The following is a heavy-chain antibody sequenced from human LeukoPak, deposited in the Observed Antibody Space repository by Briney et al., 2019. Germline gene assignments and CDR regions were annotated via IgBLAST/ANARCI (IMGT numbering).Heavy chain of an antibody. CDR2: INADGSAT. CDR1: GFTFSSHW. J-gene: IGHJ5*02. V-gene: IGHV3-74*01. D-gene: IGHD2-2*01. CDR3: VRGALRDCSYTSCTRGNWFDP. Sequence: PGGSLRLSCAASGFTFSSHWMHWVRQAPEKGLVGVSHINADGSATCYAASVKGRFTISRDNARNTLYLQMHSLTAEDTGVYYCVRGALRDCSYTSCTRGNWFDPWGQGTLVTVSS.